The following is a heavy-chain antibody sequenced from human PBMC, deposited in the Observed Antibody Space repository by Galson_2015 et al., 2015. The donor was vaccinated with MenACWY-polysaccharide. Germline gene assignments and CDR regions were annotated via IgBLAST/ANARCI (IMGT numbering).Heavy chain of an antibody. CDR2: INADGSAT. V-gene: IGHV3-74*01. CDR1: GFSFSIYW. D-gene: IGHD2-15*01. J-gene: IGHJ5*02. CDR3: TKAGAKYCSGSSCNFNWFDP. Sequence: SLRLSCAVSGFSFSIYWMHWVRHAPGKGLVWVSRINADGSATGYADSVRGRFTISRANAKNTLYREMNRLRAEDTAVYYCTKAGAKYCSGSSCNFNWFDPWGQGTLVTVSS.